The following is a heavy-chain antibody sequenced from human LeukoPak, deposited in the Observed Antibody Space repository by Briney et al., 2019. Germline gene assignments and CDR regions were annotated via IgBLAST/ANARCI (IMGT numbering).Heavy chain of an antibody. D-gene: IGHD3-3*01. V-gene: IGHV1-46*03. CDR1: GYTFTSYY. J-gene: IGHJ4*02. Sequence: ASVKVSCKASGYTFTSYYMHWVRQAPGQGLEWMGIINPSGGSTSYAQKFQGRVTMTRDTSTNTVYMELSSLRSEDTAVYYCARGDYDFWSGYLHYFDYWGQGTLVTVSS. CDR2: INPSGGST. CDR3: ARGDYDFWSGYLHYFDY.